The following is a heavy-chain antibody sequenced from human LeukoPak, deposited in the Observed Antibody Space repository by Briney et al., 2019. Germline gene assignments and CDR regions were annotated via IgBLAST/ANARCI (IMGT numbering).Heavy chain of an antibody. V-gene: IGHV3-30*02. CDR1: GFTFSSYG. Sequence: PGGSLRLSCAASGFTFSSYGMHWVRQAPGKGLEWVAFIRYDGSNKYYADSVKGRFTISRDNSKNTLYLQMNSLRAEDTAVYYCAKDEAAAKYYFDYWGQGTLVTVSS. CDR2: IRYDGSNK. J-gene: IGHJ4*02. D-gene: IGHD6-13*01. CDR3: AKDEAAAKYYFDY.